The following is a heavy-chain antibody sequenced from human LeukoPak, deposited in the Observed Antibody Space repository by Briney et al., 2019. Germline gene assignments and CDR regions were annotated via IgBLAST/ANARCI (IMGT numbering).Heavy chain of an antibody. CDR2: IYYSGST. J-gene: IGHJ4*02. CDR3: ATAVAGTMAY. D-gene: IGHD6-19*01. V-gene: IGHV4-39*07. CDR1: GGSISSSSYY. Sequence: SETLSLTCTVSGGSISSSSYYWGWIRQPPGKGLEWIGSIYYSGSTYYNPSLKSRVTISVDTSKNQLSLKLSSVTAADTAVYYCATAVAGTMAYWGQGTLVTVSS.